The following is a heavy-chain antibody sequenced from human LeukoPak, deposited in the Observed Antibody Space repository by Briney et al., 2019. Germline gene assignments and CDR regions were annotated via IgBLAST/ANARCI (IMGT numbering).Heavy chain of an antibody. CDR1: GFTFSSYS. CDR2: ISSGSSYI. CDR3: ARDRESSSWFDY. J-gene: IGHJ4*02. Sequence: GGSLRLSCAASGFTFSSYSMNWVRQAPGKGLEWVSSISSGSSYIYYADSVKGRFTISRDNAKNSLYLQMKSLRAEDTAVYYCARDRESSSWFDYWGQGTLVTVSS. D-gene: IGHD6-13*01. V-gene: IGHV3-21*01.